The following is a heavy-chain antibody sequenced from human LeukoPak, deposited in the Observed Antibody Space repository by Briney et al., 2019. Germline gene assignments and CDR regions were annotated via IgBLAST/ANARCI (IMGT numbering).Heavy chain of an antibody. Sequence: GGSLRLSCAASGFTFSSYSMNWVRQAPGKGLEWVSSISSSSSYIYYADSVKGRFTISRDNAKNSLYLQMNSLRAEDTAVYYCAKGPVGSYVPGVAFDIWGQGTMVTVSS. CDR1: GFTFSSYS. D-gene: IGHD1-26*01. CDR3: AKGPVGSYVPGVAFDI. CDR2: ISSSSSYI. J-gene: IGHJ3*02. V-gene: IGHV3-21*01.